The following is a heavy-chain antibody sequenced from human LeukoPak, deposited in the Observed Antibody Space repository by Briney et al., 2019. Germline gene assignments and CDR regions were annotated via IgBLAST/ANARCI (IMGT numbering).Heavy chain of an antibody. CDR3: ARSSDEAVDY. Sequence: ASVKASCKASGYTLTGYYMHWVRQAPGQGLEWMGWINPNSGGTNYAQKFQGWVTMTRDTSISTAYMELSRLRSDDTAVYYCARSSDEAVDYWGQGTLVTVSS. CDR2: INPNSGGT. J-gene: IGHJ4*02. D-gene: IGHD3-10*01. V-gene: IGHV1-2*04. CDR1: GYTLTGYY.